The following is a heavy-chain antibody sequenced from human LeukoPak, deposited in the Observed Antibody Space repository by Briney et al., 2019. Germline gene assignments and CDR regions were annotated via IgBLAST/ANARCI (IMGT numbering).Heavy chain of an antibody. V-gene: IGHV1-2*02. CDR1: GYTFTGYY. CDR3: ARDRPHGSGSQRHYYYYMDV. D-gene: IGHD3-10*01. Sequence: GASVKVSCKASGYTFTGYYMHWVRQAPGQGLEWMGWINPNSGGTNYAQKFQGRVTMTRDTSISTAYMELSRLRSDDTAVYYCARDRPHGSGSQRHYYYYMDVWGKGTTVTISS. J-gene: IGHJ6*03. CDR2: INPNSGGT.